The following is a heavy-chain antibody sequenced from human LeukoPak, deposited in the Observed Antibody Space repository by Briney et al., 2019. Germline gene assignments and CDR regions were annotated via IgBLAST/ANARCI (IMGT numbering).Heavy chain of an antibody. J-gene: IGHJ4*02. CDR3: ARDRNTDFWSGYYTNYFDY. Sequence: GGSLRLSCAASGFTFSTYEMSWVRQAPGKGLEWVAYIKQDGSEKYYVDSVKGRFTISRDNAKNSLYLQMDSLRAEDTAVYYCARDRNTDFWSGYYTNYFDYWGQGTLVTVSS. D-gene: IGHD3-3*01. CDR2: IKQDGSEK. V-gene: IGHV3-7*01. CDR1: GFTFSTYE.